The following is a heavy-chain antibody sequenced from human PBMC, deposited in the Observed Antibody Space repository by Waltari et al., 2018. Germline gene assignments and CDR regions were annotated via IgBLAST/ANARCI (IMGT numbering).Heavy chain of an antibody. D-gene: IGHD5-18*01. Sequence: EVQLVESGGGLVQPGGSLRLSCAASGFTFSSDGMNWVRQAAGKGLEWVSGISGSGGNTYYADSVKGRFTISRDNSKSTLSLQMNSVRADDTAVYYCARGAAYSRFDYWGQGTLVIVSS. J-gene: IGHJ4*02. V-gene: IGHV3-23*04. CDR3: ARGAAYSRFDY. CDR2: ISGSGGNT. CDR1: GFTFSSDG.